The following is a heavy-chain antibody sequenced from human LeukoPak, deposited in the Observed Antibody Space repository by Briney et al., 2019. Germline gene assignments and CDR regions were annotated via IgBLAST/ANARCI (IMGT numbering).Heavy chain of an antibody. CDR2: IYYSGST. CDR1: GVSISSGGYY. CDR3: ARVRGINNWFDP. V-gene: IGHV4-31*03. J-gene: IGHJ5*02. D-gene: IGHD3-10*01. Sequence: PSETLSLTCTVSGVSISSGGYYWNWIRQHPVKGLEWIGSIYYSGSTHSNPSLTSRLTISIDTSKNQFYLKLNSVTAADTALYYCARVRGINNWFDPWGQGTLVTVSS.